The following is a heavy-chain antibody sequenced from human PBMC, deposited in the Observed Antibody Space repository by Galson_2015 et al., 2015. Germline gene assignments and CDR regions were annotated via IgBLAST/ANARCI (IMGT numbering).Heavy chain of an antibody. Sequence: SVKVSCKASGGTFSSYAISWVRQAPGQGLEWMGGIIPIFGTANYAQKFQGRVTITADKSTSTAYMELSSLRSEDTAVYYCARGGSGVTTSYYYYMDVWGKGTTVTVSS. CDR1: GGTFSSYA. D-gene: IGHD4-11*01. CDR2: IIPIFGTA. V-gene: IGHV1-69*06. J-gene: IGHJ6*03. CDR3: ARGGSGVTTSYYYYMDV.